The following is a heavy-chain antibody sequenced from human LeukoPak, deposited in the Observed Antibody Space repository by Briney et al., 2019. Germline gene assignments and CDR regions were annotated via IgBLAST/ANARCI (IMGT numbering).Heavy chain of an antibody. CDR1: GYTLTGYY. J-gene: IGHJ4*02. CDR2: INPNSGGT. D-gene: IGHD1-1*01. CDR3: AREGAGRNDY. Sequence: ASVKVSCKASGYTLTGYYMHWVRQAPGQGLEWTGWINPNSGGTNYAQKFQGRVTMTRDTSINTAYMELSRLESDDSAVYYCAREGAGRNDYWGQGTLVTVSS. V-gene: IGHV1-2*02.